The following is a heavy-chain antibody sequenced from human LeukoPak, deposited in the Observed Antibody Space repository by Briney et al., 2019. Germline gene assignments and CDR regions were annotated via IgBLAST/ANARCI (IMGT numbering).Heavy chain of an antibody. CDR1: GGSISNNY. D-gene: IGHD6-25*01. Sequence: PSETLSLTCTDSGGSISNNYWSWIRQPPGKGLEWIGHMYYSGSPNYNPSLKSRVTISVDTPMNQFSLMLSSVTAADTAVYYCARGGYASDWHSMDVWGQGTMVTVSS. CDR3: ARGGYASDWHSMDV. CDR2: MYYSGSP. J-gene: IGHJ6*02. V-gene: IGHV4-59*01.